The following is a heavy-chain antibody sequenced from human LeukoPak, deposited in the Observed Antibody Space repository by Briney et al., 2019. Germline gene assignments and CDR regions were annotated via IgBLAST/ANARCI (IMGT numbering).Heavy chain of an antibody. D-gene: IGHD1-26*01. CDR1: GFIFSSYA. V-gene: IGHV3-64*02. Sequence: PGGSLRLSCAASGFIFSSYAMHWVRQAPGKGLEYVSAISSNGVKTYYAESVKGRFTISRDNSNNTLCLQMGSLRAEDMAVYYCARGRGGSYDHWGQGTLVTVSS. J-gene: IGHJ4*02. CDR3: ARGRGGSYDH. CDR2: ISSNGVKT.